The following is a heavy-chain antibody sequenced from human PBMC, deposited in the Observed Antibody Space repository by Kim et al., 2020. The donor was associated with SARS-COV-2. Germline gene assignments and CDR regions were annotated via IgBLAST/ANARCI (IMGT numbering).Heavy chain of an antibody. D-gene: IGHD5-12*01. CDR3: ARDQGYSGYDPRADAFDI. CDR2: INPNSGGT. CDR1: GYTFTGYY. V-gene: IGHV1-2*06. Sequence: ASVKVSCKASGYTFTGYYMHWVRQAPGQGLEWMGRINPNSGGTNYAQKFQGRVTMTRDTSISTAYMELSRLRSDDTAVYYCARDQGYSGYDPRADAFDIWGQGTMVTVSS. J-gene: IGHJ3*02.